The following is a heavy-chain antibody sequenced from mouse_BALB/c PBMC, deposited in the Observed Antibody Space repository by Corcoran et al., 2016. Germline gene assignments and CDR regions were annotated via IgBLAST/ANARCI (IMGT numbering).Heavy chain of an antibody. CDR3: ARELFAY. Sequence: EVQLQQSGPELVKPGASVKMSCKASGYTFTSYVIHWVKQKPGQGLEWIGYINPYNDGTKYNEKFKGKATLTSDKSSSTAYLELSSLTSEDSAVYYWARELFAYWGQGTLVTVSA. CDR1: GYTFTSYV. CDR2: INPYNDGT. V-gene: IGHV1S136*01. J-gene: IGHJ3*01.